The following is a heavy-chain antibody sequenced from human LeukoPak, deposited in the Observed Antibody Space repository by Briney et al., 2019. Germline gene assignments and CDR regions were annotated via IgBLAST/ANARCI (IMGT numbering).Heavy chain of an antibody. D-gene: IGHD6-13*01. CDR2: INPNSGGT. CDR3: ARVEREWSLQLAVFDL. Sequence: ASVKVSCKASGYTFTGYYMHWVRQAPGQGLEWMGWINPNSGGTNYAQKFQGRVTMTRDTSISTAYMELSRLRSDDTAVYYCARVEREWSLQLAVFDLWGQGTLVTVSS. V-gene: IGHV1-2*02. J-gene: IGHJ5*02. CDR1: GYTFTGYY.